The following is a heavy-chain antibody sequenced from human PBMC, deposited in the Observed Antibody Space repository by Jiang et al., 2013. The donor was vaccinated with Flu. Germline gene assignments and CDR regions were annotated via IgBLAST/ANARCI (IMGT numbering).Heavy chain of an antibody. V-gene: IGHV1-3*01. CDR2: INAGNGNT. J-gene: IGHJ5*02. Sequence: EVKKPGASVKVSCKASGYTFTSYAMHWVRQAPGQRLEWMGWINAGNGNTKYSQKFQGRVTITRDTSASTAYMELSSLRSEDTAVYYCARGLRGYSYGGVPTLVPINNWFDPWGQGTLVTVSS. CDR3: ARGLRGYSYGGVPTLVPINNWFDP. CDR1: GYTFTSYA. D-gene: IGHD5-18*01.